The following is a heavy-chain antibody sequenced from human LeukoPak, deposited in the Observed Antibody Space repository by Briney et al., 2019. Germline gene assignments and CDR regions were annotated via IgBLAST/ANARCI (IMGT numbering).Heavy chain of an antibody. V-gene: IGHV3-7*01. Sequence: GGSLRLSCVTSGFIFSDYWMGWVRQAPGKGPEWVASIKPDGNEQYYVDSVRGRFTISRDNSKDSLFLQMDSLRDDVTAVYYCGRERVSAYDYWGQGTLVTVSS. CDR1: GFIFSDYW. J-gene: IGHJ4*02. CDR2: IKPDGNEQ. CDR3: GRERVSAYDY.